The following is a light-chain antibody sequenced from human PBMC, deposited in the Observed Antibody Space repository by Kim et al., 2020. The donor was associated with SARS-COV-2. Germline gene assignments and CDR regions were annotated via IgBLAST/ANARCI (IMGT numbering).Light chain of an antibody. CDR1: QGINSW. Sequence: ASVGDRVTITCRASQGINSWLAWYQQKPGKAPKLLIYTASSLESGVPSRFSGSGSGTDFTLTISSLQPEDSATYYCQQANSFPRTFGPGTKVDIK. CDR2: TAS. CDR3: QQANSFPRT. V-gene: IGKV1-12*01. J-gene: IGKJ3*01.